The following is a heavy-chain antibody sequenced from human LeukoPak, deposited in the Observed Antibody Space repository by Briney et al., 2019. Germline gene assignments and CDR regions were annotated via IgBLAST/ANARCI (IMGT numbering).Heavy chain of an antibody. V-gene: IGHV4-34*01. Sequence: PSETLSLTCAVYGGSFSGYYWSWIRQPPGKGLEWIGEINHSGSTNYNPSLKSRVTISVDTPKNQFSLKLSSVTAADTAVYYCARARSTYYYGSGSYLDYWGQGTLVTVSS. CDR1: GGSFSGYY. D-gene: IGHD3-10*01. J-gene: IGHJ4*02. CDR2: INHSGST. CDR3: ARARSTYYYGSGSYLDY.